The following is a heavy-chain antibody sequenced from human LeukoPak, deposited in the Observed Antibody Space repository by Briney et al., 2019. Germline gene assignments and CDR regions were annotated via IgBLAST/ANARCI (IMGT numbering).Heavy chain of an antibody. D-gene: IGHD6-19*01. CDR1: GYPFSNYG. CDR3: ARVLRSSGWYSGANFDY. CDR2: ISAYNGNT. V-gene: IGHV1-18*01. J-gene: IGHJ4*02. Sequence: ASVKVSCKASGYPFSNYGFIWVRQAPGQGLEWMGWISAYNGNTNYAPKFQGRVTMTTDTSTSTAYMELRSQISDDTALYYCARVLRSSGWYSGANFDYWGQGTLVAVSS.